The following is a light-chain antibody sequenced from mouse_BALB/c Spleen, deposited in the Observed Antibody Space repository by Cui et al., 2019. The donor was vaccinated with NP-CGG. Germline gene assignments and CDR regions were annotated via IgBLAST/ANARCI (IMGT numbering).Light chain of an antibody. Sequence: AVVPQDSALTTSPGETVTLTCRSSTGAVTTSNYANWVQEKPDHLFTGLIGGTNNRAPGVPARFSGFLIGDKAALTITGAQTEDEAIYFCALWYSNHWVFGGGTKLTVL. V-gene: IGLV1*01. CDR2: GTN. CDR3: ALWYSNHWV. J-gene: IGLJ1*01. CDR1: TGAVTTSNY.